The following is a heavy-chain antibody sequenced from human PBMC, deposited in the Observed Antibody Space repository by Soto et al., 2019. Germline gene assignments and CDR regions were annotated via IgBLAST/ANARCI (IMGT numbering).Heavy chain of an antibody. CDR2: IIPIFGTA. D-gene: IGHD4-17*01. CDR3: ASTTDGDYTYYGMDV. V-gene: IGHV1-69*01. Sequence: QVQLVQSGAEVKKPGASVKVSCKASGYTFTSYYMHWVRQAPGQGLEWMGGIIPIFGTANYAQKFQGRVTITADESTSTAYMELSSLRSEDTAVYYCASTTDGDYTYYGMDVWGQGTTVTVSS. CDR1: GYTFTSYY. J-gene: IGHJ6*02.